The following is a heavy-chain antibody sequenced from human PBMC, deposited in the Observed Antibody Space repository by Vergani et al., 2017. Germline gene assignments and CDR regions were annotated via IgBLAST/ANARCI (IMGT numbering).Heavy chain of an antibody. CDR1: GDSVSSNSAA. CDR2: TYYRSKWYN. Sequence: QVQLQQSGPGLVKPSQTLSLTCAISGDSVSSNSAAWNWIRQSPSRGLEWLGRTYYRSKWYNDYAVSVKSRITIKPDTSKNQFSLPLNSVTPEDTAVYYCARAKGYQLLFRLRDYGMDVWGQGTTVTVSS. CDR3: ARAKGYQLLFRLRDYGMDV. J-gene: IGHJ6*02. D-gene: IGHD2-2*01. V-gene: IGHV6-1*01.